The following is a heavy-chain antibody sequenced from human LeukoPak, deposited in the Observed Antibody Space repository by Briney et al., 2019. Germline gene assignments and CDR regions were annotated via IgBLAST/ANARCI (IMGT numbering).Heavy chain of an antibody. Sequence: GGSLRLSCAASGFTFSSYSMNWVRQAPGKGLEWVSSISSSSSYIYYADSVKGRFTISRDNAKNTLYLQMNSLRAEDTAVYYCAREDRLVGTQPPDYWGQGTLVTVSS. V-gene: IGHV3-21*01. CDR2: ISSSSSYI. J-gene: IGHJ4*02. CDR3: AREDRLVGTQPPDY. CDR1: GFTFSSYS. D-gene: IGHD5-12*01.